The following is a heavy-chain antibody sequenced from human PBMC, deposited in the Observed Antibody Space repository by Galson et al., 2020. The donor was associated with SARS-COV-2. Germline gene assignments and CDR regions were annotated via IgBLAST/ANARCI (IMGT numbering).Heavy chain of an antibody. CDR1: DGSISSHY. CDR3: ARDYRPWTTVTFAFDI. V-gene: IGHV4-4*07. J-gene: IGHJ3*02. CDR2: IYTSGST. D-gene: IGHD4-17*01. Sequence: SETLSLTCTVSDGSISSHYWSWIRQPAGKGLEWIGRIYTSGSTNYNPSLKSRVTMSVDTSKNQFSLKLSSVTAADTAVYYCARDYRPWTTVTFAFDIWGQGTMVTVSS.